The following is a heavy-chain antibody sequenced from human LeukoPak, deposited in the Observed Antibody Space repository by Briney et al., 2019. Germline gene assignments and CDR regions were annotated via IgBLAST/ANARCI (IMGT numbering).Heavy chain of an antibody. CDR3: ARSDGYGLVGI. CDR2: IYYSGNT. Sequence: SETLSLTCTVSGVSISSSNSYWGWIRQPPGKGLEWIGSIYYSGNTYYNASLKSQVSISIDTSKNQFSLRLTSVTAADTAVYYCARSDGYGLVGIWGQGTMVTVSS. V-gene: IGHV4-39*01. D-gene: IGHD5-18*01. CDR1: GVSISSSNSY. J-gene: IGHJ3*02.